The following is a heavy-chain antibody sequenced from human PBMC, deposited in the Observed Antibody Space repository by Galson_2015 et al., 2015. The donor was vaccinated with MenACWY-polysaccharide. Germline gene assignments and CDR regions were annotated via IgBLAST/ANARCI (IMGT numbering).Heavy chain of an antibody. V-gene: IGHV3-21*01. D-gene: IGHD3-3*01. CDR3: ARDLMGTKLFGVAAFDS. CDR2: ISSLSSYK. Sequence: SLRLSCAGSGFTFNNYRMNWVRQGPGKGLEWVSFISSLSSYKYYADSVKGRFTISRDNAKNSLYLQMNSLRVEDTAVYYCARDLMGTKLFGVAAFDSWGQGILVTVSS. J-gene: IGHJ4*02. CDR1: GFTFNNYR.